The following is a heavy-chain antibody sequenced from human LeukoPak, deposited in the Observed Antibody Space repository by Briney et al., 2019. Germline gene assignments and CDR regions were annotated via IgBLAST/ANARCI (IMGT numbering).Heavy chain of an antibody. CDR3: ARADSSSWFDY. J-gene: IGHJ4*02. V-gene: IGHV3-11*05. CDR1: GFTFSDYY. D-gene: IGHD6-13*01. CDR2: ISSSGSYR. Sequence: GGFLRLPCDASGFTFSDYYMTWIRQAPGKGLEWVSHISSSGSYRNYADSVKGRFTISRDNAKNSLYLQMNSLRADDTAVYYCARADSSSWFDYWGQGVLVTVSS.